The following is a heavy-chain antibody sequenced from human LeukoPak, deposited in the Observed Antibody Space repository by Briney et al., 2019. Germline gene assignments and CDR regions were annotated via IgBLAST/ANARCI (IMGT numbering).Heavy chain of an antibody. Sequence: GGSLRLSCAASGFTFSSYAMSWVRQAPGKGLEWVSAISGSGGSTYYADSVKGRFTISRDNAKNSLYLQMNSLRAEDTAVYYCARDHSLLLWFGEYFDYWGQGTLVTVSS. CDR2: ISGSGGST. CDR3: ARDHSLLLWFGEYFDY. CDR1: GFTFSSYA. D-gene: IGHD3-10*01. J-gene: IGHJ4*02. V-gene: IGHV3-23*01.